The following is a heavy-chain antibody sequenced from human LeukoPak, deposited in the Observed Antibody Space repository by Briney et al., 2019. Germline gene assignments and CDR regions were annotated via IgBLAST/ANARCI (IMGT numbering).Heavy chain of an antibody. CDR1: GGTFSSYA. Sequence: SVKVSCKASGGTFSSYAISWVRQAPGQGLEWMGRIIPIFGTANYAQKLQGRVTITADKSTSTAHMELSSLRSEDTAVYYCARGAYYYDSSSFDDWRQGTLVTVSS. V-gene: IGHV1-69*06. CDR2: IIPIFGTA. D-gene: IGHD3-22*01. J-gene: IGHJ4*02. CDR3: ARGAYYYDSSSFDD.